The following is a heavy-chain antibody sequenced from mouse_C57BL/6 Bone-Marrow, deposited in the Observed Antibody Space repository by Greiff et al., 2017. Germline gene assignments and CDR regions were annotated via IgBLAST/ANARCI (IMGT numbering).Heavy chain of an antibody. D-gene: IGHD1-1*01. Sequence: VKLMESGPGLVAPSQSLSITCTVSGFSLTSYAISWVRQPPGKGLEWLGVIWTGGGTNYNSALKSRLSISKDNSKSQVFLKMNSLQTDDTARYYCARTYGSRDYYAMDYWSQGTSVTVSS. CDR1: GFSLTSYA. CDR2: IWTGGGT. V-gene: IGHV2-9-1*01. CDR3: ARTYGSRDYYAMDY. J-gene: IGHJ4*01.